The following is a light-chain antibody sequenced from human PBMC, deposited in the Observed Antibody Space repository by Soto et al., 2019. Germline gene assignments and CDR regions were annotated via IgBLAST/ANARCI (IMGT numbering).Light chain of an antibody. CDR2: AAS. J-gene: IGKJ4*01. V-gene: IGKV1-12*01. CDR3: QQSHTSPLT. Sequence: DIQMTQSPSSGSASVGDRVTITCRASQGISSWLAWYQQKPGKAPKLLIYAASSLQSGVPSRFSGSGSVRDSTLTISTLQPDDFATYYCQQSHTSPLTFGGGTTVDIK. CDR1: QGISSW.